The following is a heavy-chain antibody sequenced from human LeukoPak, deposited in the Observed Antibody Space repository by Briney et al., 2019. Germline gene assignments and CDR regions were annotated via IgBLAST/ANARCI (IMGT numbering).Heavy chain of an antibody. CDR2: IFYRGST. CDR3: ARAIMVVVYDAFDV. D-gene: IGHD3-22*01. Sequence: PSETLSLTCTVSGGSLSANTFYWVWTRQPPGKGLEWIGSIFYRGSTFYNPSLKSRVTISTDTSKNHFSLNLTSMTAADTAVYYCARAIMVVVYDAFDVWGHGTMVTVSS. J-gene: IGHJ3*01. V-gene: IGHV4-39*02. CDR1: GGSLSANTFY.